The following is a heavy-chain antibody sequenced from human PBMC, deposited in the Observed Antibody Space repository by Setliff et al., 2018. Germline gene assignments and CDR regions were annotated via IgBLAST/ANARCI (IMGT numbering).Heavy chain of an antibody. V-gene: IGHV3-21*01. Sequence: GGSLRLSCAASGFTFSDFSINWVRQAPGKGLEWVSSISSTSKYIFYADSVEGRFTVSRDNARNSLYLQMNSLRGDDAAVYYCASDPSYASSLYYYLEVWGKGTTVTVSS. CDR1: GFTFSDFS. D-gene: IGHD6-13*01. J-gene: IGHJ6*03. CDR2: ISSTSKYI. CDR3: ASDPSYASSLYYYLEV.